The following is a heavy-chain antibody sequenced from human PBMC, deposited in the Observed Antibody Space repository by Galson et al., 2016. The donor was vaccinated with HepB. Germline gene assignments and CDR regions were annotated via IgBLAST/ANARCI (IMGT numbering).Heavy chain of an antibody. V-gene: IGHV1-69*13. D-gene: IGHD3-3*01. CDR2: VIPTLGTT. Sequence: SVKVSCKASGGPLTKFAITWVRQAPGLGLEWMGGVIPTLGTTKYAQKFQDRVTITADEFTDTAYMELSSLRSEDTAVYYCERDRGSWDGYYRPDYWGQGTRITVSS. CDR3: ERDRGSWDGYYRPDY. J-gene: IGHJ4*02. CDR1: GGPLTKFA.